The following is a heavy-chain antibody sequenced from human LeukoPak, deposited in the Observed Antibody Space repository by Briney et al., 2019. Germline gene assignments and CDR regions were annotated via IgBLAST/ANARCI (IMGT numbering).Heavy chain of an antibody. CDR1: GFTFSSYS. V-gene: IGHV3-21*01. Sequence: PGGSLRLSCAASGFTFSSYSMNWVRQAPGKGLEWVSSISSSSSYIYYADSVKGRFTISRDNAKNSLYLQMNSLRAEDTAVYYCARDHKTPNWFDPWGQGTLVTVSS. CDR3: ARDHKTPNWFDP. CDR2: ISSSSSYI. J-gene: IGHJ5*02.